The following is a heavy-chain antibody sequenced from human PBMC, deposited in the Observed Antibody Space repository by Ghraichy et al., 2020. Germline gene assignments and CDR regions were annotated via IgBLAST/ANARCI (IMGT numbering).Heavy chain of an antibody. J-gene: IGHJ4*02. D-gene: IGHD5-24*01. CDR1: GFVFSSHT. CDR3: ARGRDVPMDY. V-gene: IGHV3-48*02. Sequence: LSLTCAASGFVFSSHTMSWVRQAPGKGLEWVSDIKSDGSTINYADSVKGRFTISRDNAKNSLYLQMNSLRDEDTAVYYCARGRDVPMDYWGQGTLVSVSS. CDR2: IKSDGSTI.